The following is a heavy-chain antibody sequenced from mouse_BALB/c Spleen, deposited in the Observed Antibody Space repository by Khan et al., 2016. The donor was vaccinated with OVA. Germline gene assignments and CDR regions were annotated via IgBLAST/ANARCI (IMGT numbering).Heavy chain of an antibody. D-gene: IGHD1-1*02. V-gene: IGHV3-2*02. CDR1: GYSINSDYA. CDR2: ISYSGNT. Sequence: EVQLQESGPGLVKPSQSLSLTCTVTGYSINSDYAWNWIRQFPGNKLEWMGYISYSGNTKYNPSLKSRISITRDTSKNQFFLQLNSVTIEDTATYYCARVYGGDFDYWGQDTTLTVSS. CDR3: ARVYGGDFDY. J-gene: IGHJ2*01.